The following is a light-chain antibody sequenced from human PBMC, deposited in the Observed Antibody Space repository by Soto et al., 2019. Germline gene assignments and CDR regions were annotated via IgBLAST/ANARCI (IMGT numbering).Light chain of an antibody. V-gene: IGKV3-11*01. CDR3: QQRSNWPWT. J-gene: IGKJ1*01. CDR1: QSVSNF. Sequence: IVLTQSPATLSLSPGDRTTLTCRASQSVSNFLAWYQQKPGQAPTLLISDASNRATGIPGRFSGSESGTDFILTSSSLEPDDFAVYYCQQRSNWPWTFGQGTKVEIK. CDR2: DAS.